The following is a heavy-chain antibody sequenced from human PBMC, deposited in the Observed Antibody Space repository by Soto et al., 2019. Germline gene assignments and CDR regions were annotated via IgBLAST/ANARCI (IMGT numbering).Heavy chain of an antibody. CDR3: ARTGYSYGYVDY. J-gene: IGHJ4*02. D-gene: IGHD5-18*01. CDR2: IYYSGST. V-gene: IGHV4-30-4*01. Sequence: TSETLSLTCTVSGGSISSGDYYWSWIRQPPGKGLEWIGYIYYSGSTYYNPSLKSRVTISVDTSKNQFSLKLSSVTAADTAVYYCARTGYSYGYVDYWGQGTLVTVSS. CDR1: GGSISSGDYY.